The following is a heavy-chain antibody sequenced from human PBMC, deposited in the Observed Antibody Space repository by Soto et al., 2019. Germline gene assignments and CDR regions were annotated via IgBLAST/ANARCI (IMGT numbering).Heavy chain of an antibody. CDR1: GYSFTSYW. Sequence: PGESLKISCKGSGYSFTSYWIGWVRQMPGKGLEWMGIIYPGDSDTRYSPSFQGQVTISADKSISTAYLQWSSLKASDTAMYYCARRKDSSGWYNYGMDVWGQGTTVTVSS. D-gene: IGHD6-19*01. CDR2: IYPGDSDT. CDR3: ARRKDSSGWYNYGMDV. J-gene: IGHJ6*02. V-gene: IGHV5-51*01.